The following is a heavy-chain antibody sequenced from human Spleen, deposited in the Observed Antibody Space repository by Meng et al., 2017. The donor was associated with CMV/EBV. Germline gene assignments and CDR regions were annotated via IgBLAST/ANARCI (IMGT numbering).Heavy chain of an antibody. V-gene: IGHV4-59*01. CDR3: ASTKISIFGVVTFETASYNWFDP. Sequence: YCWSWIRQHPGKRLQWIGYVYHGGSPNYNPSLKSQVTMSVDTSKNQFSLRLRSVTAADTAVYYCASTKISIFGVVTFETASYNWFDPWGQGTLVTVSS. CDR1: YC. CDR2: VYHGGSP. J-gene: IGHJ5*02. D-gene: IGHD3-3*01.